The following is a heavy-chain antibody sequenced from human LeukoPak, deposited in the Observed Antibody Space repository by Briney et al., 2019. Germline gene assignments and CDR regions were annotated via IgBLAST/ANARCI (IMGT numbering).Heavy chain of an antibody. Sequence: GGSLRLSCAASGFTFSSYWMTWVRQAPGKGLEWVANIKQDGSDKYYVDSVKGRFTISRDNAKNSLYLQMNSLRAEDTAVYYCARVGGWLHYDNWGQGTLVTVSS. V-gene: IGHV3-7*05. D-gene: IGHD6-19*01. CDR2: IKQDGSDK. CDR3: ARVGGWLHYDN. CDR1: GFTFSSYW. J-gene: IGHJ4*02.